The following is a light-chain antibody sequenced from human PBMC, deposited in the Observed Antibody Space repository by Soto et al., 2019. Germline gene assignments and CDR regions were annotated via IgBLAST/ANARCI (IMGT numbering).Light chain of an antibody. CDR1: QTLLQNNGHTYVNY. Sequence: DIVMTQSPLSLPVTPGEPASISCRSSQTLLQNNGHTYVNYVNWYLQKQGQSPQLLIYVGSNRASGVPDRFSGSGSGTDFTLKINRVEAEDVGIYYCMQTLQIPITFGQGTRLEIK. J-gene: IGKJ5*01. CDR3: MQTLQIPIT. V-gene: IGKV2-28*01. CDR2: VGS.